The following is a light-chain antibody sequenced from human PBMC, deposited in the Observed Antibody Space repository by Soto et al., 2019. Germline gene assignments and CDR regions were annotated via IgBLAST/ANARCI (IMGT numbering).Light chain of an antibody. CDR3: QVWDNGSDQCV. CDR2: DDS. Sequence: SYDLTQPPSVSVAPGQTARITCGGNDIGRKSVHWYQQKPGQAPVLVVYDDSDRPSGIPERFSGSNSGTTAILTVSRAEAGDEADYYCQVWDNGSDQCVFGGGTKVTVL. V-gene: IGLV3-21*02. CDR1: DIGRKS. J-gene: IGLJ3*02.